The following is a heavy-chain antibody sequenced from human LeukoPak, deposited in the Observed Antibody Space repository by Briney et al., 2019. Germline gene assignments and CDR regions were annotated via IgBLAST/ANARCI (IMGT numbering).Heavy chain of an antibody. CDR1: GYIFTSYG. J-gene: IGHJ4*02. V-gene: IGHV1-18*01. CDR2: ISGYNGNT. D-gene: IGHD6-19*01. Sequence: ASVKVSCKASGYIFTSYGISWVRQAPGQGLEWVGWISGYNGNTNYAQKLQGRVTMTTDTSTSTVYMELRSLRSDDTAIYSCARNKAYTSGCYDYWGQGTLVTVSS. CDR3: ARNKAYTSGCYDY.